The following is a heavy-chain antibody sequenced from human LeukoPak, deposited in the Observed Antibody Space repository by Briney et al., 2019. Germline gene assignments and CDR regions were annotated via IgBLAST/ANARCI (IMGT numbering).Heavy chain of an antibody. CDR1: GFTFSSYA. CDR3: IRGPTYFDS. CDR2: INSAGSGT. Sequence: GGSLRLSCAASGFTFSSYAMHWVRQVPGKGLVWVSRINSAGSGTSYGDSVKGRFTISRDNAKGTLYLQMHSLRVEDTAIYYCIRGPTYFDSWGQGTLVTVSS. V-gene: IGHV3-74*01. J-gene: IGHJ4*02.